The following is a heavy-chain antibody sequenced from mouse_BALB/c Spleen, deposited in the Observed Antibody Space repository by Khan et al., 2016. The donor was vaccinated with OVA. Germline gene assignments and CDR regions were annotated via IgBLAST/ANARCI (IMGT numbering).Heavy chain of an antibody. J-gene: IGHJ2*01. CDR3: ARTARIKY. CDR1: GYSITSGYG. CDR2: ISYSGST. V-gene: IGHV3-2*02. D-gene: IGHD1-2*01. Sequence: EVQLQESGPGLVKPSQSLSLTCTVTGYSITSGYGWNWIRQFPGNKLEWMGYISYSGSTIYNPYLQSRISITRDTSKNQFFLQLNSVTTEDTATYDCARTARIKYWGQGTTLTVSS.